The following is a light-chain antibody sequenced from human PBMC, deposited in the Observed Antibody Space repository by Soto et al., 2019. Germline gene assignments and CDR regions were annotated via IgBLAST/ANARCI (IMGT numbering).Light chain of an antibody. CDR2: NVS. V-gene: IGLV2-14*01. CDR1: SSDVDSYNY. CDR3: SSYTSSGTLGV. Sequence: QSALTQPASVSGSPGQSITISCTGTSSDVDSYNYVSWYQQYPGKAPKLMIYNVSNRPSGVSNRFSGSKSGNTASLTISGLQAEDEADYYCSSYTSSGTLGVFGGGTKLTVL. J-gene: IGLJ2*01.